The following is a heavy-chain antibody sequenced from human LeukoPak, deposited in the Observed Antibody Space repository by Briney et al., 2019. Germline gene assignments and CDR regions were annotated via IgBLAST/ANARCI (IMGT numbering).Heavy chain of an antibody. CDR2: INLSGGST. CDR1: GYTFTSYH. D-gene: IGHD2-8*01. V-gene: IGHV1-46*01. J-gene: IGHJ4*02. Sequence: ASVKVSCKASGYTFTSYHMHWVRQAPGHGLEWVGLINLSGGSTTYAQRFQGRVTLTRDTSTSTVYMELSSLRSEDTAVYYCARDYVDDIPMIKDYWGQGTLVTVSS. CDR3: ARDYVDDIPMIKDY.